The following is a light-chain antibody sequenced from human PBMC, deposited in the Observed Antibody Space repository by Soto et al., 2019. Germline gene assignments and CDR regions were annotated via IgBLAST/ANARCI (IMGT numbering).Light chain of an antibody. CDR3: SSYTSSSTPYV. Sequence: QSALTQPASVSGSPGQSITISCTGTSSDVGGYNYVSWYQQHPVKAPKLMIYDVTNRPSGVSDRFSGSKSGNTASLTISGLQAEHEADYYCSSYTSSSTPYVFGTGTQLTV. CDR1: SSDVGGYNY. CDR2: DVT. J-gene: IGLJ1*01. V-gene: IGLV2-14*01.